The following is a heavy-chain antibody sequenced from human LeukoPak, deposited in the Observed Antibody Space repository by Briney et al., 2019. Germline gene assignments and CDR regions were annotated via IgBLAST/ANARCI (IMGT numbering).Heavy chain of an antibody. CDR3: ARHRTTVTPAYFDY. J-gene: IGHJ4*02. V-gene: IGHV4-38-2*01. CDR2: IYHSGST. CDR1: GYSISSGYY. D-gene: IGHD4-11*01. Sequence: SETLSLTCAVSGYSISSGYYWGWIRQPPGKGLEWIGSIYHSGSTYYNPSLKSRVTISVDTSKNQFSLKLSSVTAADMAVYYCARHRTTVTPAYFDYWGQGTLVTVSS.